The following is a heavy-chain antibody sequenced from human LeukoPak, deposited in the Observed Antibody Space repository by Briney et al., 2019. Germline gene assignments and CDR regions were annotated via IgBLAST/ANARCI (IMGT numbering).Heavy chain of an antibody. CDR1: GGSLSSGDYY. CDR2: IYYSGNT. D-gene: IGHD2-21*01. J-gene: IGHJ4*02. CDR3: ARDVSSTLILDY. V-gene: IGHV4-30-4*08. Sequence: PSXTLSLTCTVSGGSLSSGDYYWSWIRQPPGKGLEWIGYIYYSGNTYYNPSLKSRVTMSVDTSKNQFSLKLNSVTAADTAVYYCARDVSSTLILDYWGQGTLVTVSS.